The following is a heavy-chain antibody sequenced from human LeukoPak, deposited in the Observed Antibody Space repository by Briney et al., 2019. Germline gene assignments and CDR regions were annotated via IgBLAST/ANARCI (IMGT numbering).Heavy chain of an antibody. V-gene: IGHV3-48*01. J-gene: IGHJ6*03. CDR3: ARGPPPREYCSATSCYVGYYYMDV. Sequence: GSLRLSCAASGFTFSSYSMNWVRQAPGKGLEWVSYISSSSSSTIYYADSVKGRFTISRDNSKKTLYVQMNSLRVEDTAVYYCARGPPPREYCSATSCYVGYYYMDVWGKGTTVTVSS. CDR2: ISSSSSSTI. D-gene: IGHD2-2*01. CDR1: GFTFSSYS.